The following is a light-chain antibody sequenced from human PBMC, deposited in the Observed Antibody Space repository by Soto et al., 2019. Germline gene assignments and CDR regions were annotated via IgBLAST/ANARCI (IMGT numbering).Light chain of an antibody. CDR3: QQYNNSPRT. CDR2: GTS. Sequence: EIVMTQSPVTLSVSPGERATLSCRASQSVSSNLAWYQQKSGQAPRLLIYGTSRRATSIPARFSGSGSGTEFTLTSSRLQSEDFAVYYCQQYNNSPRTFGQGTKVEIK. J-gene: IGKJ1*01. CDR1: QSVSSN. V-gene: IGKV3-15*01.